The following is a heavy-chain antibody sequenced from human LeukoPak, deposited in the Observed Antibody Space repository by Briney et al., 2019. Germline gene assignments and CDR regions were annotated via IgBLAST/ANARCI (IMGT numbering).Heavy chain of an antibody. CDR3: EGTLTLYAIPIDY. D-gene: IGHD2-8*01. V-gene: IGHV3-23*01. CDR2: ISGSGGST. J-gene: IGHJ4*02. Sequence: PGGSLRLSCAASGFTFNCYDMSWVRQAPGKGLEWVSGISGSGGSTHYADSVKGRFTISRDNSKKTLYLQMNSLRAEDTAVYYCEGTLTLYAIPIDYWGQGTLVTVSS. CDR1: GFTFNCYD.